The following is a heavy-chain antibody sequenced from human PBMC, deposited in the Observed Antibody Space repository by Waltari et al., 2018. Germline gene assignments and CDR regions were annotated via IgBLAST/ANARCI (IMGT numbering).Heavy chain of an antibody. Sequence: EVQLVQSGAEMKKPGESLRISCQGSGYTFTTYWINWVRQMPGKGLEWMGRIDPSDSETKYSPSFQGLVTISVDKSSSIAYLQWSNLQASDSAMYYCARGVGSPGDYWGQGTLVTVSS. CDR2: IDPSDSET. CDR3: ARGVGSPGDY. D-gene: IGHD2-8*01. V-gene: IGHV5-10-1*03. CDR1: GYTFTTYW. J-gene: IGHJ4*02.